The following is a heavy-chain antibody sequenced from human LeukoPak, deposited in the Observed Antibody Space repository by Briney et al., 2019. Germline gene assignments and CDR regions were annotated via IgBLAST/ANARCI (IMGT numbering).Heavy chain of an antibody. CDR1: GFPFRSYA. CDR3: ARDGLHLYSYGYDFDY. J-gene: IGHJ4*02. CDR2: ISSSSSYI. Sequence: GGSLRLSCAASGFPFRSYAMSWVRQAPGKGLEWVSSISSSSSYIYYADSVKGRFTISRDNAKNSLYLQMNSLRAEDTAVYYCARDGLHLYSYGYDFDYWGQGTLVTVSS. D-gene: IGHD5-18*01. V-gene: IGHV3-21*01.